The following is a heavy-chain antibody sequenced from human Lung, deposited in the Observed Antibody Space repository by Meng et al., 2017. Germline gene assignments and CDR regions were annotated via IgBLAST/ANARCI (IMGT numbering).Heavy chain of an antibody. CDR1: GYNFPDYY. CDR3: ARDEDISAAGKLFGDY. CDR2: INPKSGDT. D-gene: IGHD6-25*01. Sequence: SGAEVKKPGASVKAPFKPSGYNFPDYYIHWGRRAPGQGLEWMGRINPKSGDTHYAQKFQARVTMTGDTSISTAYMELSGLRSDDTAMYYCARDEDISAAGKLFGDYWGQGTLVTVSS. J-gene: IGHJ4*02. V-gene: IGHV1-2*06.